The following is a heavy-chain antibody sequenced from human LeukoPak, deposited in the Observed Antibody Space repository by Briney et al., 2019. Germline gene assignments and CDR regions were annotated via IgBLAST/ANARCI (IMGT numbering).Heavy chain of an antibody. D-gene: IGHD3-10*01. V-gene: IGHV4-38-2*02. J-gene: IGHJ4*02. CDR3: ARDQDYYGSGSYGPDY. Sequence: SETLSLTCTVSGYSISSGYYWGWIRQPPGKGLEWIGGIYHSGSTYYNPSLKSRVTISVDPSKNQFSLKLSSVTAADTAVYYCARDQDYYGSGSYGPDYWGQGILVTVSS. CDR1: GYSISSGYY. CDR2: IYHSGST.